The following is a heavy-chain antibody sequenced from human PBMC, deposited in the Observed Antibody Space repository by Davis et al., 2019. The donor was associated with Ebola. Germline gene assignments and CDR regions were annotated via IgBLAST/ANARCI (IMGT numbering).Heavy chain of an antibody. CDR2: IYYSGST. V-gene: IGHV4-61*01. D-gene: IGHD3-22*01. Sequence: MPSETLSLTCTVSGGSLSTGSYYWSWIRQPPGRGLEWIGYIYYSGSTNYNPSPKSRVTISVDTSKKQFSLKLSSVTAADTAVYYCAGRRSFYDSDAFDVWGQGTMVTVSS. J-gene: IGHJ3*01. CDR1: GGSLSTGSYY. CDR3: AGRRSFYDSDAFDV.